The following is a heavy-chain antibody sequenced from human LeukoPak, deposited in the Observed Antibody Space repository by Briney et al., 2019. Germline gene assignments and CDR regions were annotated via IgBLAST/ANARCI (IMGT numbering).Heavy chain of an antibody. CDR2: IYYSGST. D-gene: IGHD5-18*01. Sequence: PSQTLSLTCTVSRGSISSGGYYWSWIRQHPGNGLEWIGCIYYSGSTYYNPSLKSRVTISVDTSKNQFSLRLSSVTAADTAVYYCARRSYGTVVDYWGQGTLVTVSS. CDR3: ARRSYGTVVDY. J-gene: IGHJ4*02. CDR1: RGSISSGGYY. V-gene: IGHV4-31*03.